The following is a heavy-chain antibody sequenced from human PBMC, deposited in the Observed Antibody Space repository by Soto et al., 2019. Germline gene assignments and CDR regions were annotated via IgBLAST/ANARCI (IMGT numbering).Heavy chain of an antibody. Sequence: QVQLQESGPGLVKPSETLSLTCSVSGGSVSSSRSYWSWIRQPPGKGLQWIGYVYYSGSSRYNPSLKSRVTMSVDASKNQFSLKLTSVTAADTALYYCARDLTSSSYYGSEGIFDMWGQGTMVIVSS. D-gene: IGHD3-22*01. CDR2: VYYSGSS. J-gene: IGHJ3*02. CDR3: ARDLTSSSYYGSEGIFDM. CDR1: GGSVSSSRSY. V-gene: IGHV4-61*01.